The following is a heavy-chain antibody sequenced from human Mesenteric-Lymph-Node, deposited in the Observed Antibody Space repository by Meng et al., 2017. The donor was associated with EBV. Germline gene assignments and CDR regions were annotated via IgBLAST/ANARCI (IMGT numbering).Heavy chain of an antibody. CDR1: GDSISGGGYY. J-gene: IGHJ1*01. D-gene: IGHD5-12*01. V-gene: IGHV4-30-4*01. CDR2: ISYSGNT. CDR3: ARALYSGYDYFD. Sequence: QGQVEGFGPGLVKPDQTLSLTWGVSGDSISGGGYYWSWICQPPGKGLEWIGYISYSGNTYYNTSLKSRLTISLDTSKNQFSLKLKSVTAADTAVYYCARALYSGYDYFDWGQGTLVTVSS.